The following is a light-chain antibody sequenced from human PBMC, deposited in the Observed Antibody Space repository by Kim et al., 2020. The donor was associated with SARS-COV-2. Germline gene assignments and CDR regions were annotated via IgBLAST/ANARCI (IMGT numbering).Light chain of an antibody. J-gene: IGLJ2*01. Sequence: QSVLTQPPSASGTPGQRVTISCSGSSSNIGTNYVNWYQHLPGTAPKLLIYTNVQRPPGVPDRFSDSKSGTSASLAISGLQSEEEADYYCAAWNGSLRGVIFGGGTKLTVL. V-gene: IGLV1-44*01. CDR1: SSNIGTNY. CDR2: TNV. CDR3: AAWNGSLRGVI.